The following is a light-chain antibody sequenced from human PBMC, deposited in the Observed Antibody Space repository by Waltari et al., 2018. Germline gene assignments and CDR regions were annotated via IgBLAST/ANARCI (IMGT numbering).Light chain of an antibody. J-gene: IGKJ4*01. CDR1: QSINSNY. CDR2: GGS. V-gene: IGKV3-20*01. Sequence: EVVLTQSPGTLYLSPGERATRHCRASQSINSNYLACDQHKPGQSPSPLIHGGSTSATGIPDRFSGSGAGTDFTLTISRLEPEDFAVYYCQQYDISPPLTFGGGTKVEIK. CDR3: QQYDISPPLT.